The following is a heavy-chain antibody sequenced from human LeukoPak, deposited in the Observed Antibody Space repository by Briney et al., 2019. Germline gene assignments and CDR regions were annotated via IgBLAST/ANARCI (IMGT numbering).Heavy chain of an antibody. V-gene: IGHV3-53*01. D-gene: IGHD2-15*01. Sequence: GGSLRLSCAASGLTVSSNYMSWVRQAPGKGLEWVSVLYSDGSAYYADSVKGRFSISRDNSQNTLYLQMNGLRAEDTVVYYCARTVVVTATADYFDHWGQGTLVTVSS. CDR2: LYSDGSA. CDR1: GLTVSSNY. J-gene: IGHJ4*02. CDR3: ARTVVVTATADYFDH.